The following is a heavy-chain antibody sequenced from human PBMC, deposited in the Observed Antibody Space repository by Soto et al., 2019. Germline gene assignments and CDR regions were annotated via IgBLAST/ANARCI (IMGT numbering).Heavy chain of an antibody. J-gene: IGHJ6*02. D-gene: IGHD3-3*01. CDR1: GFTFGDYA. CDR3: TRDRDLGYYDFWSGSLSYGMDV. V-gene: IGHV3-49*03. CDR2: IRSKAYGGTT. Sequence: PGGSLRLSCTASGFTFGDYAMSWFRQAPGKGLEWVGFIRSKAYGGTTEYAASVKGRFTISRDDSKSIAYLQMSSLKTEDIAVYYCTRDRDLGYYDFWSGSLSYGMDVWGQGTTVTVSS.